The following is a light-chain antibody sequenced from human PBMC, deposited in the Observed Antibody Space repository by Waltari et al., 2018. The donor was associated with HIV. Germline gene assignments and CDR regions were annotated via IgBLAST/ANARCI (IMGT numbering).Light chain of an antibody. CDR3: QQYGSSPCT. Sequence: ENVLTQSPGTLSLSPGERATLSCRARQSVSSTYLSWYQQKPGQAPRLLIYSASKRATGIPYRFSGYGSGTDFTLTIDRLEPEDFAVYYCQQYGSSPCTFGGGTKVEIK. CDR1: QSVSSTY. V-gene: IGKV3-20*01. J-gene: IGKJ4*01. CDR2: SAS.